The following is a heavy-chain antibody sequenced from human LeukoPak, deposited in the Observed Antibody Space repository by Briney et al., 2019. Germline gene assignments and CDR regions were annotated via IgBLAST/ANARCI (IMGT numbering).Heavy chain of an antibody. J-gene: IGHJ4*02. D-gene: IGHD1-7*01. V-gene: IGHV3-30*03. CDR1: GFTFSSYG. Sequence: GGSLRLSCAASGFTFSSYGMHWVRQAPGKGLEWVAVISYDGSNKYYADSVKGRFTISRDNSKNTLYLQMNSLRAEDTAVYYCASGLELGNYWGQGTLVTVSS. CDR3: ASGLELGNY. CDR2: ISYDGSNK.